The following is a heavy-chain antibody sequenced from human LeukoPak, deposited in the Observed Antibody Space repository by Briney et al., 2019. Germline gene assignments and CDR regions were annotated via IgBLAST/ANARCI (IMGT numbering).Heavy chain of an antibody. CDR3: ARVIGLRGRSYYFDY. J-gene: IGHJ4*02. CDR2: INPSGGST. Sequence: ASVKVSCKASGYTFTSYYMHWVRQAPGQGLEWMGIINPSGGSTSYAQKFQGRVTMTRDTSTSTVYMELSSLRSEDTAVYYSARVIGLRGRSYYFDYWGQGTLVTVSS. CDR1: GYTFTSYY. V-gene: IGHV1-46*01. D-gene: IGHD5-12*01.